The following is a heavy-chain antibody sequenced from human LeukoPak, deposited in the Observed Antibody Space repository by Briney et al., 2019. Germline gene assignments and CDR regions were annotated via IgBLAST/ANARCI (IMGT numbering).Heavy chain of an antibody. J-gene: IGHJ1*01. Sequence: PGRSLRLSCAVSGFTFSSFDMTWVRHAPGQGLEWVSTISVSATNTYYADSVKGRFTISRDNSKNTLYLQMNSLRADDTAVYYCATITSMRVVLISWGQGTLVTVSS. CDR3: ATITSMRVVLIS. D-gene: IGHD3-22*01. CDR2: ISVSATNT. CDR1: GFTFSSFD. V-gene: IGHV3-23*01.